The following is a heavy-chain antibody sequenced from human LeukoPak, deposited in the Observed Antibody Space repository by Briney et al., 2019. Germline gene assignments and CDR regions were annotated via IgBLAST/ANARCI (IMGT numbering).Heavy chain of an antibody. J-gene: IGHJ6*02. Sequence: GGSLRLSCAASGFPFGDYAMSWVRQAPGKGLEWVGFIRSKAYGGTTEYAASVKGRFTISRDDSKSIAYLQMNSLKIEDTAVYYCTRDNYDSSGYSHYYGMDVWGQGTLVTVSS. CDR1: GFPFGDYA. D-gene: IGHD3-22*01. CDR2: IRSKAYGGTT. V-gene: IGHV3-49*04. CDR3: TRDNYDSSGYSHYYGMDV.